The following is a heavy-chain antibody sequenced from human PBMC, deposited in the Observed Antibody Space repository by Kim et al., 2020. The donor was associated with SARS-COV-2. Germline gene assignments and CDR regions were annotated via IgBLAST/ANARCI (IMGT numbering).Heavy chain of an antibody. CDR2: T. V-gene: IGHV4-31*02. Sequence: TYHNPYLKSRVTISVDTSKIQFSLKLSSVTAADTAVYYCARDPLRGALGYWGQGTLVTVSS. CDR3: ARDPLRGALGY. J-gene: IGHJ4*02. D-gene: IGHD3-3*01.